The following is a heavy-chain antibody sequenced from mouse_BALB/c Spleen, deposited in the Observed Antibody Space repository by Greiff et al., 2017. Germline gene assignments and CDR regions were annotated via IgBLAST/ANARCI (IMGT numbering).Heavy chain of an antibody. CDR3: ARWGTTVVAPAMDY. Sequence: VQLQESGPGLVKPSQSLSLTCTVTGYSITSDYAWNWIRQFPGNKLEWMGYIIYSGSTSYNPSLKSRISITRDTSKNQFFLQLNSVTTEDTATYYCARWGTTVVAPAMDYWGQGTSVTVSS. V-gene: IGHV3-2*02. D-gene: IGHD1-1*01. CDR1: GYSITSDYA. J-gene: IGHJ4*01. CDR2: IIYSGST.